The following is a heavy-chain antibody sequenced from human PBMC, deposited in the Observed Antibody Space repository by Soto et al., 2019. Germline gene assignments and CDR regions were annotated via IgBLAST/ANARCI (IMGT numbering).Heavy chain of an antibody. D-gene: IGHD3-10*01. J-gene: IGHJ4*02. CDR3: ARDGITMIRGITVFDF. V-gene: IGHV3-21*01. CDR2: ISTSDYT. CDR1: GFTFSRYT. Sequence: PGGSLRLSCAVSGFTFSRYTMNWVRQAPGRGLEWVSSISTSDYTYYADSVKGRFTVSRDNAKNSLYLQMDSLRAEDTAVYYCARDGITMIRGITVFDFWGQGTLVTVSS.